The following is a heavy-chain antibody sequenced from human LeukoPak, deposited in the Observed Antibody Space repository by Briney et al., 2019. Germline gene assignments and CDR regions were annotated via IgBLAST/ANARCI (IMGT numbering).Heavy chain of an antibody. Sequence: PWGSLRLSCAASGFTFSSYSMNWVRQAPGKGLEWVSSISTSSSNTYYADPVKGRFTSSRDSAKNPLYLQMNSLSAEDTAVYYCARAGGLGHCSGGSCCAYWGQGNLVTVSS. V-gene: IGHV3-21*01. D-gene: IGHD2-15*01. CDR3: ARAGGLGHCSGGSCCAY. CDR2: ISTSSSNT. CDR1: GFTFSSYS. J-gene: IGHJ4*02.